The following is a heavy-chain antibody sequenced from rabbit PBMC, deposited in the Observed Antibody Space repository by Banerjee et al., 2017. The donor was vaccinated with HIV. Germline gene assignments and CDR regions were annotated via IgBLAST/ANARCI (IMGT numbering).Heavy chain of an antibody. CDR1: GFSFSTGYY. Sequence: QSLEESGGDLVKPGASLTLTCTASGFSFSTGYYMCWVRQAPGKGLEWIACINTSSGNTVYATWAKGRFTISRTSSTTVALQMTSLTAADTATYFCARGGYGGDSGATGLWGPGTLVTVS. CDR3: ARGGYGGDSGATGL. CDR2: INTSSGNT. V-gene: IGHV1S40*01. D-gene: IGHD4-2*01. J-gene: IGHJ4*01.